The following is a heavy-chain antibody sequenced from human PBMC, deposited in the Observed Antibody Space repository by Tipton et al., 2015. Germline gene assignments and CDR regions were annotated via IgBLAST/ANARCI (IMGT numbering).Heavy chain of an antibody. J-gene: IGHJ5*02. V-gene: IGHV1-8*01. CDR1: GYNFTSFD. Sequence: QLVQSGAEVKKPGASVKVSCEASGYNFTSFDIHWVRQATGQGLEWLGWMNPKSGNKVYAQTLQGRVTMTRDTSTDTAYMELINLRSDDTAVYYCTRGVLTEKYFMNWFGPWGQGTLVTVSS. CDR2: MNPKSGNK. D-gene: IGHD3-9*01. CDR3: TRGVLTEKYFMNWFGP.